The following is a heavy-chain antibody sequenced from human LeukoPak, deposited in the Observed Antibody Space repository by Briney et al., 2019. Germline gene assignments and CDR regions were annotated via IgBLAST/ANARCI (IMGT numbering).Heavy chain of an antibody. CDR3: AREIGDCGGDCYLGAFDI. Sequence: GSSVKVSCKASGGTFSSYAISWVRQAPGQGLEWMGGIIPIFGIANYAQKFQGRVTITADKSTSTAYMELSSLRSEDTAVYYCAREIGDCGGDCYLGAFDIWGQGTMVTVSS. V-gene: IGHV1-69*17. D-gene: IGHD2-21*01. CDR1: GGTFSSYA. J-gene: IGHJ3*02. CDR2: IIPIFGIA.